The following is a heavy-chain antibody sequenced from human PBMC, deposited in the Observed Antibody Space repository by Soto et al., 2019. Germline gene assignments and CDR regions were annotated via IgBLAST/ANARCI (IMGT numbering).Heavy chain of an antibody. D-gene: IGHD2-8*01. J-gene: IGHJ6*03. Sequence: GGSLRLSCTASGFTFSRYAMSWVRQAPGKGLEWVSSISSSSSYIYYADSVKGRFTISRDNAKNSLYLQMNSLRAEDTAVYYCARVEAARVYGDYYYMDVWGKGTTVTVSS. CDR3: ARVEAARVYGDYYYMDV. V-gene: IGHV3-21*01. CDR1: GFTFSRYA. CDR2: ISSSSSYI.